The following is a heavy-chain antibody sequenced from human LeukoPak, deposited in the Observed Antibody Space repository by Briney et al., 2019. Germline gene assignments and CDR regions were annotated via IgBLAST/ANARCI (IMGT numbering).Heavy chain of an antibody. CDR3: VKGGDFFDY. D-gene: IGHD2/OR15-2a*01. CDR1: GFTFSSYA. V-gene: IGHV3-23*01. Sequence: GGSLRLSCAGSGFTFSSYAMSWVRQAPGKGLEWVSTISGSDGSTYYADSVKGRFTISRDNSKNTLYLQMNSLRADDTAVYYCVKGGDFFDYWGQGTLVTVSS. CDR2: ISGSDGST. J-gene: IGHJ4*02.